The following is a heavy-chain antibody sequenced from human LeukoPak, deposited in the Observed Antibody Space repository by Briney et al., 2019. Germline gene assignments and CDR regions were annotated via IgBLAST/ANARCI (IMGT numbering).Heavy chain of an antibody. CDR3: ARLADCSGGSCYSDY. J-gene: IGHJ4*02. D-gene: IGHD2-15*01. CDR2: IYYSGST. CDR1: GGSISSSTYY. Sequence: PSETPSLTCTVSGGSISSSTYYWGWIRQPPGKGLEWIGSIYYSGSTYYNPSLKSPVTISVDTSKNQFSLKLSSVTAADTAVYYCARLADCSGGSCYSDYWGQGTLVTVSS. V-gene: IGHV4-39*01.